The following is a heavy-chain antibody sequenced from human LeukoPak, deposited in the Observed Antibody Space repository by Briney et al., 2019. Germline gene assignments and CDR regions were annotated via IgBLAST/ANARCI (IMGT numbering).Heavy chain of an antibody. D-gene: IGHD6-13*01. V-gene: IGHV4-39*07. CDR1: GGSIRSTTYY. Sequence: SETLSLTCSVSGGSIRSTTYYWGWIRQPPGKGLEWIGSIYYSGNTYYSPSLMSRVTISVDTSKNQFSLKLSSVTAADTAVYYCARGRQLLFYWGQGTLVTVPS. CDR2: IYYSGNT. J-gene: IGHJ4*02. CDR3: ARGRQLLFY.